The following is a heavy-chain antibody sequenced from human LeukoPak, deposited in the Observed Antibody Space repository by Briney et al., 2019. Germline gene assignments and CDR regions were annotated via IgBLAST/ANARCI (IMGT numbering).Heavy chain of an antibody. J-gene: IGHJ5*02. CDR1: GGSFSGYY. CDR3: ARRSYYGSGRSEWFDP. V-gene: IGHV4-34*01. Sequence: PSETLSLTCAVYGGSFSGYYWSWIRQPPGKGLEWIGEINHSGSTNYNPSLKSRVTISVDTSKNQFSLELSSVTAADTAVYYCARRSYYGSGRSEWFDPWGQGTLVTVSS. D-gene: IGHD3-10*01. CDR2: INHSGST.